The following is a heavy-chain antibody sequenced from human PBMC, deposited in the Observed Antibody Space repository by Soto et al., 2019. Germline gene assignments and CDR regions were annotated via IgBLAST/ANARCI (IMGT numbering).Heavy chain of an antibody. D-gene: IGHD1-26*01. V-gene: IGHV4-31*03. CDR1: GDSISSGGYY. CDR2: IYYSGTT. Sequence: SETLSLTCTVSGDSISSGGYYWSWIRQHPGKGLEWIGFIYYSGTTSYNPSLKSRVSISVDASKNQFSLKLNSVTAADTGVYFCAREGGSYSPFFDYWGQGTLVTVSS. J-gene: IGHJ4*02. CDR3: AREGGSYSPFFDY.